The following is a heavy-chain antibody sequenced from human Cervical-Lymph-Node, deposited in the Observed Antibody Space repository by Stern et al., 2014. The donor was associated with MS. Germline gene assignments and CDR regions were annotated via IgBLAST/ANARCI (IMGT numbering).Heavy chain of an antibody. CDR1: GYSFTNYW. Sequence: EVQLEESGAEVKKPGESLKISCKASGYSFTNYWIGWVRQRPGKGLEWIGNVYPGDSDTNHRPSLQGPVNISADKSINTAYLQWSSLKASDTAMYYCARSITASGTGGAFEYWGQGTLVTVSS. J-gene: IGHJ4*02. CDR2: VYPGDSDT. V-gene: IGHV5-51*03. D-gene: IGHD6-13*01. CDR3: ARSITASGTGGAFEY.